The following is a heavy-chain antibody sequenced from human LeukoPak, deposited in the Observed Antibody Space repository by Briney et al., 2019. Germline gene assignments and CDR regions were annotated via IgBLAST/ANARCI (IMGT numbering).Heavy chain of an antibody. Sequence: YLSLCCKAAGYANTVHHMGRLIKTKGKGMEWVGRSQTTKPNSCTTEYAASVKGRFTISRDDSKNSLYLQLNSLKTEDTAVYYCVRVVTTSSGWYHFDNWGQGTLVTVSS. D-gene: IGHD6-13*01. V-gene: IGHV3-72*01. CDR1: GYANTVHH. CDR3: VRVVTTSSGWYHFDN. J-gene: IGHJ4*02. CDR2: SQTTKPNSCTT.